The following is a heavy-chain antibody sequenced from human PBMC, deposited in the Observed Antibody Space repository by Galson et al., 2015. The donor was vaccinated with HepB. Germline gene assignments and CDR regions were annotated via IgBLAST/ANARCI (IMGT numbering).Heavy chain of an antibody. J-gene: IGHJ6*02. CDR3: ARARKTTVTTNYYYGMDV. Sequence: SVKVSCKASGYTFTGYYMHWVRQAPGQGLEWMGWINPNSGGTNYAQKFQGRVTMTRDTSISTAYMELSRLRSDDTAVYYCARARKTTVTTNYYYGMDVWGQGTTVTVSS. CDR1: GYTFTGYY. V-gene: IGHV1-2*02. D-gene: IGHD4-17*01. CDR2: INPNSGGT.